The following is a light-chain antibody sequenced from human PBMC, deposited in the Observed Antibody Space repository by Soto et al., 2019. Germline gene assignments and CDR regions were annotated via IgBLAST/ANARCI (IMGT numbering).Light chain of an antibody. CDR1: QGIRNE. Sequence: DIQVTQSPSSLYASVGNRVTITCRASQGIRNELGWYQQKPGKATKRLIYAASSLQSGVPSRFSGSGSGTEFTLTISSLQPEDFATYYCLQHNSYPQTFGQGTKVEI. CDR2: AAS. J-gene: IGKJ1*01. V-gene: IGKV1-17*01. CDR3: LQHNSYPQT.